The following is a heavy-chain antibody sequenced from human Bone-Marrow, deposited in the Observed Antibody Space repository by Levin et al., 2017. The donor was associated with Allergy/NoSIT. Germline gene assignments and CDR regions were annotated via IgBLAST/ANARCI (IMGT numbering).Heavy chain of an antibody. Sequence: ASVKVSCKASGYTFTSYAMHWVRQAPGQRLEWMGWINAGNGNTKYSQKFQGRVTITRDTSASTAYMELSSLRSEDTAVYYCARDPQIAVAGTGDYYYGMDVWGQGTTVTVSS. J-gene: IGHJ6*02. CDR3: ARDPQIAVAGTGDYYYGMDV. CDR1: GYTFTSYA. D-gene: IGHD6-19*01. V-gene: IGHV1-3*01. CDR2: INAGNGNT.